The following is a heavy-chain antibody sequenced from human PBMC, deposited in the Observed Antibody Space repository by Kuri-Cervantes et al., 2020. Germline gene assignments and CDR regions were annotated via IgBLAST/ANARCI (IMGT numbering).Heavy chain of an antibody. CDR1: GFTFTSSA. CDR2: IVVGSGNT. V-gene: IGHV1-58*01. Sequence: SVKVSCKASGFTFTSSAVQWVRQARGQRLEWIGWIVVGSGNTNYAQKLQGRVTMTTDTSTSTAYMELRSLRSDDTAVYYCASGVGELGYYGMDVWGQGTRVTVSS. CDR3: ASGVGELGYYGMDV. D-gene: IGHD3-10*01. J-gene: IGHJ6*02.